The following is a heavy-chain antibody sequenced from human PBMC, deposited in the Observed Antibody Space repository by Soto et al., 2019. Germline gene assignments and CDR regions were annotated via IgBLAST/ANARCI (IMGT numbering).Heavy chain of an antibody. Sequence: EVQLVESGGGVVQPGGSLRLSCAASGFTFIGYWMHWVRQGPGKGPVWVARINNDGIDTTYADSVKGRFTISRDNTKIMVYLEMNSLRADDTAVYYCARDGSMVRERWFDPWGQGTLVTVSS. CDR2: INNDGIDT. CDR3: ARDGSMVRERWFDP. V-gene: IGHV3-74*03. CDR1: GFTFIGYW. D-gene: IGHD3-10*01. J-gene: IGHJ5*02.